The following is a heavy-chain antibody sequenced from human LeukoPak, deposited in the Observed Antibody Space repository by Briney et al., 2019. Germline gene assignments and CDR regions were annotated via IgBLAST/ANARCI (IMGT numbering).Heavy chain of an antibody. D-gene: IGHD3-10*01. CDR1: GGSISSGDYY. CDR3: ARLMVRGVGFDP. CDR2: IYYSGST. V-gene: IGHV4-30-4*01. Sequence: PSETLSLTCTISGGSISSGDYYWSWIRQPPGKGLEWIGYIYYSGSTHYNPSLKSRVTISVDTSKNQFSLKLSSVTAADTAVYYCARLMVRGVGFDPWGQGTLVTVSS. J-gene: IGHJ5*02.